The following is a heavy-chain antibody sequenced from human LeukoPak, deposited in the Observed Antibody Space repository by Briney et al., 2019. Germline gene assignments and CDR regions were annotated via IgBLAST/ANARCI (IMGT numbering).Heavy chain of an antibody. CDR3: ARARIVGATDFDY. D-gene: IGHD1-26*01. J-gene: IGHJ4*02. CDR2: INSDGSST. V-gene: IGHV3-74*01. CDR1: GFAFSSYW. Sequence: GGSLRLSCAASGFAFSSYWMHWVRQAPGKGLVWVSRINSDGSSTSYADSVKGRFTISRDNAKNTLYLQMNSLRAEDTAVYYCARARIVGATDFDYWGQGTLVTVSS.